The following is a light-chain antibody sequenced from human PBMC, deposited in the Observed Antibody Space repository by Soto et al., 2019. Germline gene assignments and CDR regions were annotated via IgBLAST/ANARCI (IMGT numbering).Light chain of an antibody. V-gene: IGLV2-23*02. CDR3: CSYAGSHTYV. Sequence: QSALTQPASVSGSPGQSITISCAGSGGDVGNYDLLSWYQQHPGKAPKVLIYDVTKRPSGVPDRLSGSKSGNTASLIISGLQAEDEADYYCCSYAGSHTYVFGSGTKLTVL. J-gene: IGLJ1*01. CDR1: GGDVGNYDL. CDR2: DVT.